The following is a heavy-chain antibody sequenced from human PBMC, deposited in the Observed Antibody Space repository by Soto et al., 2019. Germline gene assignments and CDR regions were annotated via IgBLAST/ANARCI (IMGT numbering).Heavy chain of an antibody. CDR3: AKVSSDRGYYYFAMDV. CDR2: ISHGGNEK. Sequence: QVQLLESGGCVVQPGRSLRLSCAASGFIFSSYAMHWVRQAPGKGLEWVAVISHGGNEKYYADSVEGRFTISRDNSKNMVYLQMNGLRPEDTAVYYCAKVSSDRGYYYFAMDVWGQGTTVTVSS. V-gene: IGHV3-30*18. J-gene: IGHJ6*02. CDR1: GFIFSSYA. D-gene: IGHD3-10*01.